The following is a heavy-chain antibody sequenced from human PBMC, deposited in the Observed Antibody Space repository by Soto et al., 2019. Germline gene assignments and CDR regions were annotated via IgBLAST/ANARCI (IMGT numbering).Heavy chain of an antibody. CDR2: IYYSGST. CDR1: GGSISSYY. Sequence: SETLSLTCTVSGGSISSYYWSWIRQPPGKGLEWIGYIYYSGSTNYNPSLKSRVTISVDTSKNQFSLKLSSVTAADTAVYYCARHLEDIVVVVAAPAFDPWGQGTLVTVSS. J-gene: IGHJ5*02. V-gene: IGHV4-59*08. D-gene: IGHD2-15*01. CDR3: ARHLEDIVVVVAAPAFDP.